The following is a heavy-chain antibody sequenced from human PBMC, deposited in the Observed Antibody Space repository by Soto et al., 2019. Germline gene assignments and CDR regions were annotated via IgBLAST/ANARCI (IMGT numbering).Heavy chain of an antibody. Sequence: EGQLVESGGGLVQPGGSLRLSCEASGLTFSSYWMTWVRQAPGKGLEWVADIKPDGSEKYYVDSVEGRFTITRDNAKNSIYLEMNSLRDEDTAVYYCARSTTTLVVVRISDDNWFDPGGEGTPVTVSS. CDR3: ARSTTTLVVVRISDDNWFDP. V-gene: IGHV3-7*03. CDR2: IKPDGSEK. CDR1: GLTFSSYW. D-gene: IGHD3-3*01. J-gene: IGHJ5*02.